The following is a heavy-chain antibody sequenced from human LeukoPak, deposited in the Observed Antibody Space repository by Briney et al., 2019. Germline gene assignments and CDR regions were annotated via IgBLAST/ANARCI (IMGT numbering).Heavy chain of an antibody. CDR3: ARDFPYYDILTGYRNYYYGMAV. Sequence: GASVKVSCKASGYTFTSYDINSVRQASGQGLEWMGWINPNSGNTGYAQKFQGRVTMTRNTSISTAYMELSSLRSEDTAVYYCARDFPYYDILTGYRNYYYGMAVWGQGTTVTVSS. V-gene: IGHV1-8*01. CDR1: GYTFTSYD. J-gene: IGHJ6*02. CDR2: INPNSGNT. D-gene: IGHD3-9*01.